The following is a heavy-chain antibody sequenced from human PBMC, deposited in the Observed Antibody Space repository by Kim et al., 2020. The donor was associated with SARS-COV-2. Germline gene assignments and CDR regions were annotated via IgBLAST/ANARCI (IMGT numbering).Heavy chain of an antibody. CDR1: GGTFSSYA. D-gene: IGHD3-22*01. J-gene: IGHJ4*02. Sequence: SVKVSCKASGGTFSSYAISWVRQAPGQGLEWMGGIIPIFGTANYAQKFQGRVTITADESTSTAYMELSSLRSEDTAVYYCARPGRGSHYYDSSGYYGGLGYWGQGTLVTVSS. CDR3: ARPGRGSHYYDSSGYYGGLGY. V-gene: IGHV1-69*13. CDR2: IIPIFGTA.